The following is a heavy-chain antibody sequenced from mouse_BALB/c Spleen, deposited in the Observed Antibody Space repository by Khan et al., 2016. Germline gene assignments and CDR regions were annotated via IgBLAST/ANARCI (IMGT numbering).Heavy chain of an antibody. CDR3: GRGDY. CDR2: ISSGSSAI. J-gene: IGHJ2*01. Sequence: EVELVESGGGLVQPGGSRKLSCAASGFTFSYFGMHWVRQAPEKGLEWLAFISSGSSAIYYSDTAKGRFTISRDNPKNTLFLQMTSLRSEDTAMYYCGRGDYWGQGTTLTVSS. CDR1: GFTFSYFG. V-gene: IGHV5-17*02.